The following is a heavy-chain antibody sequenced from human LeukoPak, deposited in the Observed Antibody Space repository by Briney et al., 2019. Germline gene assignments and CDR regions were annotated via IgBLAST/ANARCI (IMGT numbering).Heavy chain of an antibody. CDR1: GFTFSSYS. CDR2: ISSSSSYI. Sequence: GGSPRLSCAASGFTFSSYSMNWVRQAPGKGLEWVSSISSSSSYIYYADSVKGRFTISRDNAKNSLYLQMNSLRAEDTAVYYCAKVGSGWYYFDYWGQGTLVTVSS. D-gene: IGHD6-19*01. J-gene: IGHJ4*02. CDR3: AKVGSGWYYFDY. V-gene: IGHV3-21*04.